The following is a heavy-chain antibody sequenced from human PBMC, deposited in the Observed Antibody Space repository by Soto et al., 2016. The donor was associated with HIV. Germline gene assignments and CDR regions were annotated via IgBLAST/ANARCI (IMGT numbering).Heavy chain of an antibody. Sequence: EVQLLESGGGLVQPGGSLRLSCAASGFTFSSYAMSWVRQAPGKGLEWVSAISGSGGSTYYADSVKGRFTISRDNSKNTLYLQMNSLRAEDTAVYYCANHGGMAGLGTSTFGGVIARGYFDYWGQGTLVTVSS. J-gene: IGHJ4*02. CDR3: ANHGGMAGLGTSTFGGVIARGYFDY. CDR2: ISGSGGST. CDR1: GFTFSSYA. D-gene: IGHD3-16*02. V-gene: IGHV3-23*01.